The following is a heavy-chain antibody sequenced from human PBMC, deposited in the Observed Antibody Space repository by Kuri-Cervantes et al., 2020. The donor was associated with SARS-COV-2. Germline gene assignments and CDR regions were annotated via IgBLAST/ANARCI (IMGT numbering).Heavy chain of an antibody. CDR1: GGTFSGYA. Sequence: SVKVSCKASGGTFSGYAISWVRQAPGQGLEWMGGIIPIFGTANYAQKFQGRVTITTDESTSTAYMELSSLRSEDTAVYYCARTYYDFWSGYYTGGWFDPWGQGTLVTVSS. J-gene: IGHJ5*02. V-gene: IGHV1-69*05. D-gene: IGHD3-3*01. CDR2: IIPIFGTA. CDR3: ARTYYDFWSGYYTGGWFDP.